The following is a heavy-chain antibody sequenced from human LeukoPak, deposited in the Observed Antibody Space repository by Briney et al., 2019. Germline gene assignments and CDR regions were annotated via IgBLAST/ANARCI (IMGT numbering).Heavy chain of an antibody. CDR3: ANTALWFGELYY. CDR2: ISGSGGST. D-gene: IGHD3-10*01. J-gene: IGHJ4*02. CDR1: GFTFSSYA. V-gene: IGHV3-23*01. Sequence: PGGSLRLSGAASGFTFSSYAMSWVRQAPGKGLEWVSAISGSGGSTYYADSVKGRFTISRDNSKNTLYLQMNSLRAEDTAVYYCANTALWFGELYYWGQGTLVTVSS.